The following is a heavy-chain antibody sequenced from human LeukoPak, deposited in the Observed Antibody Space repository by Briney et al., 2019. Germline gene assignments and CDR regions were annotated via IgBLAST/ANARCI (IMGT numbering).Heavy chain of an antibody. Sequence: SETLSLTCTVSGYSISSGYYWGWIRQPPGKGLEWIGSIYHSGSTYYNPSLKSRVTISVDTSKNQFSLKLSSVTAADTAVYYCERARAGIFEPWGQGTLVTVSS. CDR1: GYSISSGYY. J-gene: IGHJ5*02. CDR2: IYHSGST. D-gene: IGHD3-10*01. V-gene: IGHV4-38-2*02. CDR3: ERARAGIFEP.